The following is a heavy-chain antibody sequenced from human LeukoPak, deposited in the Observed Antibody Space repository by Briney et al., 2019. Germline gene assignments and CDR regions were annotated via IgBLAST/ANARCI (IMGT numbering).Heavy chain of an antibody. V-gene: IGHV3-11*05. CDR2: ISRSSSYT. CDR1: GFTFSDYY. J-gene: IGHJ4*02. D-gene: IGHD2-15*01. Sequence: PGGSLRLSCAASGFTFSDYYMSWIRQAPGKGLEWVSYISRSSSYTKYADSVKGRFTISRDNAKNSLYLQMNSLGAEDTAVYYCVREGYCSGGSCYTNLDYWGQGTLVTVSS. CDR3: VREGYCSGGSCYTNLDY.